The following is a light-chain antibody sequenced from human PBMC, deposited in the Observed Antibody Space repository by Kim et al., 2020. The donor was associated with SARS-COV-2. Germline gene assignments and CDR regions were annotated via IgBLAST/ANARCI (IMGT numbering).Light chain of an antibody. Sequence: GQSITISCTGTSSDCGAYNYVYWYQQHTGKAPKVMIYDVNNRPSGVSNRFSGSKSGDTASLTISGLQAEDEADYYCSSYTIANTLVFGGGTQLTVL. CDR2: DVN. V-gene: IGLV2-14*03. CDR3: SSYTIANTLV. J-gene: IGLJ3*02. CDR1: SSDCGAYNY.